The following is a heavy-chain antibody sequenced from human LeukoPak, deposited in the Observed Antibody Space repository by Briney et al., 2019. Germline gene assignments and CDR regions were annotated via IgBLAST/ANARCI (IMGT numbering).Heavy chain of an antibody. J-gene: IGHJ4*02. CDR2: IYYSGST. CDR1: GGSISSSSYY. V-gene: IGHV4-39*07. D-gene: IGHD3-3*01. CDR3: ARVYYDFWSGYRNFFDY. Sequence: SEILSLTCTVSGGSISSSSYYWGWIRQPPGKGLEWIGSIYYSGSTYYNPSLKSRVTISVDTSKNQFSLKLSSVTAADTAVYYCARVYYDFWSGYRNFFDYWGQGTLVTVSS.